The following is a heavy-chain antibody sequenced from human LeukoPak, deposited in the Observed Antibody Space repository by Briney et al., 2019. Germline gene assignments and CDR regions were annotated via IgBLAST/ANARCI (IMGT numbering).Heavy chain of an antibody. Sequence: SETLSLTCTVSGGSISSYYWSWIRQPAGKGLEWIGRIYTSGSTNYNPSLKSRVTMSVDTSKNQFSLKLSSVTAADTAVYYCARVGTSYPHVWYFDYWDQGTLVTVSS. J-gene: IGHJ4*02. CDR2: IYTSGST. CDR3: ARVGTSYPHVWYFDY. CDR1: GGSISSYY. D-gene: IGHD1-26*01. V-gene: IGHV4-4*07.